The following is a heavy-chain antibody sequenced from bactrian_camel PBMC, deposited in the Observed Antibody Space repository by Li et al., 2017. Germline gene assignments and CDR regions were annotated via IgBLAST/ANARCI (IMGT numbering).Heavy chain of an antibody. V-gene: IGHV3S53*01. CDR3: AAAMGDWCSQVAFVPSRFRY. CDR1: EYNVNC. D-gene: IGHD3*01. CDR2: IDRNGPA. Sequence: HVQLVESGGGSVQAGGSLRLSCATAEYNVNCLAWFRQAEGQEREGVAAIDRNGPAIYTTSVKGRFTVSVDMAKNLLSLQMNSLKPEDTAMYYCAAAMGDWCSQVAFVPSRFRYWGQGTQVTVS. J-gene: IGHJ6*01.